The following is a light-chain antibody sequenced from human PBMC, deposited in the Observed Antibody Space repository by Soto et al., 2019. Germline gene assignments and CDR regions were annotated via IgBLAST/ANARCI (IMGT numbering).Light chain of an antibody. V-gene: IGKV3-20*01. CDR2: FTS. Sequence: EIVLTQFPGILSLSPGERATLSCRASQTVSDNFLAWYQQKPGQSPRLLIYFTSSKATGIPDRFIGSGSGTAFTLTISRLEPEDFAVYYCQQYGKSPVTFGQGTKLEIQ. CDR1: QTVSDNF. J-gene: IGKJ2*01. CDR3: QQYGKSPVT.